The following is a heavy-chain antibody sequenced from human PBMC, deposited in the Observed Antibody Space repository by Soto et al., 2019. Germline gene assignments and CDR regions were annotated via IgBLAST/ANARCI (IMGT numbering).Heavy chain of an antibody. V-gene: IGHV4-59*01. CDR3: ARGYCGSTSCCVWDNWCDP. CDR1: GGSISSYY. D-gene: IGHD2-2*01. Sequence: QVQLQESGPGLVKPSETLSLTCTVSGGSISSYYWSWIRQPPGKGLEWIGYIYYSGRTNYNPSLQSRVTTSVDPCRIQFSLNLSSVTAADAAGYYCARGYCGSTSCCVWDNWCDPWGQGTLVTVSS. J-gene: IGHJ5*02. CDR2: IYYSGRT.